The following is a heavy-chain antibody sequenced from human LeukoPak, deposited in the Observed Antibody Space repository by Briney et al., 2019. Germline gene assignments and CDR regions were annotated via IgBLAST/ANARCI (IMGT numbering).Heavy chain of an antibody. V-gene: IGHV4-34*01. CDR3: ARRSYNSGLSNY. Sequence: PSETLSLTCAVYGGSFSGYYWSWIRQPPGKGLEWIGEINHSGSTNYNPSLKSRVTISADTSKNQFSLKLSSVTAADTAVYYCARRSYNSGLSNYWGQGTLVTVSS. D-gene: IGHD6-19*01. CDR2: INHSGST. CDR1: GGSFSGYY. J-gene: IGHJ4*02.